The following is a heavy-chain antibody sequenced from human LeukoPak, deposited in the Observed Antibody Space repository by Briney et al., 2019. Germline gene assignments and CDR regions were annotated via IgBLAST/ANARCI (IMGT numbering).Heavy chain of an antibody. CDR3: AKDARRTSGWYFFDY. D-gene: IGHD6-19*01. J-gene: IGHJ4*02. CDR1: GFTFSNYE. Sequence: PGGSLRLSCAASGFTFSNYEMNWVRQAPGKGLEWVSVISDSGSITYYADSVKGRFTISRDNSKNTLFLQMNSLRAEDTAVYYCAKDARRTSGWYFFDYWGQGTLVTVSS. CDR2: ISDSGSIT. V-gene: IGHV3-23*01.